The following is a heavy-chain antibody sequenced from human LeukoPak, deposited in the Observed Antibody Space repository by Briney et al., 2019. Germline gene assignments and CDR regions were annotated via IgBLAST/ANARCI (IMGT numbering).Heavy chain of an antibody. CDR2: INHSGST. CDR1: GGSFSGYY. J-gene: IGHJ4*02. Sequence: SETLSLTCAVYGGSFSGYYWSWIRQPPGKGLEWIGEINHSGSTNYNPSLKSRVTISVDTSKNQFSLKLSSVTAADTAVYYCARGVSSSPYFDYWGQGTLVTVSS. CDR3: ARGVSSSPYFDY. V-gene: IGHV4-34*01. D-gene: IGHD6-6*01.